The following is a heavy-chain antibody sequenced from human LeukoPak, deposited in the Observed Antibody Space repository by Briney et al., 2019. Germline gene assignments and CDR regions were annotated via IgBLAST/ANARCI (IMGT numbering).Heavy chain of an antibody. D-gene: IGHD4-17*01. Sequence: GGSLRLSCAASGFSFSSTTMHWVRQAPGKGLEYVSAISPDGVNTYYSKSVRGRFTISRDNSKNTMYLQMGSLRGEDMAVYYCARDEYGDYIFNYWGQGTQVTVS. V-gene: IGHV3-64*01. CDR3: ARDEYGDYIFNY. CDR2: ISPDGVNT. J-gene: IGHJ4*02. CDR1: GFSFSSTT.